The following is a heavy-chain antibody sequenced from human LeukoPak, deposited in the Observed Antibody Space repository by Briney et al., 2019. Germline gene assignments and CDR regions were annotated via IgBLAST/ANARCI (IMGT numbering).Heavy chain of an antibody. J-gene: IGHJ4*02. Sequence: SQTLSLACTVSAASLSSGGYYWSWIRQHPGNGLEWIGYIYYSGSTYYNPSLKSRVTISVDTSENQFSLKVSSVTAADTAVYYCARAAHGYLYYFDYWGQGTLVTVSS. CDR2: IYYSGST. V-gene: IGHV4-31*03. CDR1: AASLSSGGYY. D-gene: IGHD5-18*01. CDR3: ARAAHGYLYYFDY.